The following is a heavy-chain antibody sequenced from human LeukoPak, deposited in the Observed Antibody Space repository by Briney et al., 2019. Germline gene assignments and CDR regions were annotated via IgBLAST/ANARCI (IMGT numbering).Heavy chain of an antibody. CDR1: GFTFSSHA. CDR2: ISGSGGST. V-gene: IGHV3-23*01. D-gene: IGHD3-3*01. J-gene: IGHJ3*02. CDR3: AKDRLNDYDVWSGYLRHDAFDI. Sequence: GGSLRLSCAASGFTFSSHAMSWVRRAPGKGLEWVSAISGSGGSTYYADSVKGRFTISRDNSKNTLYLQMNRLRAEVTAVYYCAKDRLNDYDVWSGYLRHDAFDIWGQGTMVTVSS.